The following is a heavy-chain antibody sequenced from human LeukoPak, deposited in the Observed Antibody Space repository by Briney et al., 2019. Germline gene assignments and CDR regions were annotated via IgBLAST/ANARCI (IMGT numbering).Heavy chain of an antibody. J-gene: IGHJ3*02. Sequence: PSETLSLTCTVSGGSISSSSYFWGWIRQPPGKGLEWIANIYYSGSTYYNPSLKSRVTISVDTSKNQFSLKLSSVTAADTAVYYCASHGELRYFDPTHAFDIWGQGTMVTVSS. CDR2: IYYSGST. CDR1: GGSISSSSYF. CDR3: ASHGELRYFDPTHAFDI. V-gene: IGHV4-39*07. D-gene: IGHD3-9*01.